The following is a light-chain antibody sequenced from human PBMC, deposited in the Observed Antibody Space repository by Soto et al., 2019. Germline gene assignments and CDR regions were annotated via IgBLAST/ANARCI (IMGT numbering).Light chain of an antibody. CDR3: QQSYSTPIT. V-gene: IGKV1-39*01. J-gene: IGKJ5*01. Sequence: DIQLTQSPSSLSASVGDRVTITCRASQGISSAVAWYQQKPGKAPELLIFDASNLQSGVPSRFSGSGSGTDFTLTISSLQPEDFATYYCQQSYSTPITFGQGTRLEIK. CDR2: DAS. CDR1: QGISSA.